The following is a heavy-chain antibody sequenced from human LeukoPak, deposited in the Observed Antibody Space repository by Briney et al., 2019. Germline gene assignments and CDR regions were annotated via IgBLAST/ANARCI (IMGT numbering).Heavy chain of an antibody. V-gene: IGHV1-2*02. CDR1: GYTFTGYY. Sequence: ASVKVSCKASGYTFTGYYMHWVRQAPGQGLEWMGWINPNSGGTNYAQKFQGRVTMTRDTSISTAYMELSRLRSDDTAVYYCARRINVGYSSSWPPGYWGQGTLVTVSS. CDR3: ARRINVGYSSSWPPGY. D-gene: IGHD6-13*01. CDR2: INPNSGGT. J-gene: IGHJ4*02.